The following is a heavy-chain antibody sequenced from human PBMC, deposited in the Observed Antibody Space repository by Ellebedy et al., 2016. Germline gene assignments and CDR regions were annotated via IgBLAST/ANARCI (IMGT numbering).Heavy chain of an antibody. Sequence: ASVKVSCKASGGTFTNYTISWVRQAPGQGLEWMGRTIPVLGIVTYAQRFQGRVTISADKSTSTGYMELSSLRSEDTAIYYCARMSQFETYWFDPWGQGTLVTVSS. CDR2: TIPVLGIV. CDR1: GGTFTNYT. CDR3: ARMSQFETYWFDP. D-gene: IGHD2-21*01. J-gene: IGHJ5*02. V-gene: IGHV1-69*02.